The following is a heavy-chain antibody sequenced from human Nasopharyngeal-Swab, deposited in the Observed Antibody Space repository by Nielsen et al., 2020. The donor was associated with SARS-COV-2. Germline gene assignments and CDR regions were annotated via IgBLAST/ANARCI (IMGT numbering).Heavy chain of an antibody. Sequence: WIRQPPGKGLEWIGYIYYSGSTNYNPSLKSRVAISVDTSKNQFSLKLSSVTAADTAVYYYASGLNWFPVDYWGQGTLVTVSS. V-gene: IGHV4-59*01. CDR2: IYYSGST. J-gene: IGHJ4*02. D-gene: IGHD3-9*01. CDR3: ASGLNWFPVDY.